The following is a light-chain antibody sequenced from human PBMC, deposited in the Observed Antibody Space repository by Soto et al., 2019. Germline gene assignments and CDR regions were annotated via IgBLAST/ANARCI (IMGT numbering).Light chain of an antibody. Sequence: EIVLTQSPDTLSLSPGQRATLSCRASQSVRSDYFAWYQQKPGQAPRVIIFGVSTRATGVPDRFSGGGSGTDFTLTISRLEPEDFAVYYCQQFSSYPLTFGGGTKVDIK. CDR3: QQFSSYPLT. CDR2: GVS. J-gene: IGKJ4*01. CDR1: QSVRSDY. V-gene: IGKV3-20*01.